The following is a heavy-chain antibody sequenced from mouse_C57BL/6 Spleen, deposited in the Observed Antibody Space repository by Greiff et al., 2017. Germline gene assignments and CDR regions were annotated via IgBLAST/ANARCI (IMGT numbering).Heavy chain of an antibody. Sequence: QVQLQQSGAELMKPGASVKLSCKATGYTFTGYWIEWVKQRPGHGLEWIGEILPGSGSTHYNEKFKGKATFTADTSSNTAYMQLSSLTTEDSAIYYCARERWIYDYDRGFAYWGQGTLVTVSA. D-gene: IGHD2-4*01. J-gene: IGHJ3*01. V-gene: IGHV1-9*01. CDR3: ARERWIYDYDRGFAY. CDR1: GYTFTGYW. CDR2: ILPGSGST.